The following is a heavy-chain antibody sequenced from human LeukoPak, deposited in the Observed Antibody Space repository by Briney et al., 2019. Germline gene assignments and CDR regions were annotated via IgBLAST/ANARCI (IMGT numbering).Heavy chain of an antibody. V-gene: IGHV3-33*08. CDR3: ARDRRERTTAYLYYYGMDV. CDR2: IWYDGSNK. D-gene: IGHD1-7*01. CDR1: GFTFSSYA. J-gene: IGHJ6*02. Sequence: GGSLRLSCAASGFTFSSYAMHWVRQAPGKGLEWVAVIWYDGSNKYYADSVKGRFTISRDNSKNTLYLQMNSLRAEDTAVYYCARDRRERTTAYLYYYGMDVWGQGTTVTVSS.